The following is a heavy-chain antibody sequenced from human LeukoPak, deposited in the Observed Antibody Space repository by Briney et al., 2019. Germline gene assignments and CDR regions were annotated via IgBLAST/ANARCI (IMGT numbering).Heavy chain of an antibody. J-gene: IGHJ4*02. CDR2: IYYSGST. CDR1: GGSISSSSYY. Sequence: SETLSLTCTVSGGSISSSSYYWGWIRQPPGKGLEWIGSIYYSGSTYYNPSLKSRVTISVDTSKNQFSLKLSSVTAADTAVYYCARLRSTMVRGVIIDYWGQGTLVTVSS. V-gene: IGHV4-39*01. D-gene: IGHD3-10*01. CDR3: ARLRSTMVRGVIIDY.